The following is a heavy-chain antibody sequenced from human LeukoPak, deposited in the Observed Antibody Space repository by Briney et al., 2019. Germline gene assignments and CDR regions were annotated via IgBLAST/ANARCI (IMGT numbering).Heavy chain of an antibody. CDR3: ARLSSSRYYMDV. J-gene: IGHJ6*03. D-gene: IGHD6-6*01. CDR1: GYTFTSYA. V-gene: IGHV1-3*01. Sequence: ASVKVSCKASGYTFTSYAMHWVRQAPGQRLEWMGWINAGNGNTKYSQEFQGRVTITRDTSASTAYMELRSLRSDDTAVYYCARLSSSRYYMDVWGKGTTVTVSS. CDR2: INAGNGNT.